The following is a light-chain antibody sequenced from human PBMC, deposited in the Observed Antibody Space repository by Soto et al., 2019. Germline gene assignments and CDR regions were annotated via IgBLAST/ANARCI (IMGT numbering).Light chain of an antibody. V-gene: IGKV3-11*01. J-gene: IGKJ5*01. CDR3: QQRSNWPPIT. CDR1: RSVGSY. Sequence: EIVLTQSPATLSLAPGERATLSCRARRSVGSYLGWYQQKPVHAPRLLIYDASNRATGIPARFSGSGSGTDFTLTISSLESEDFAVYYCQQRSNWPPITLGQGTRLEIK. CDR2: DAS.